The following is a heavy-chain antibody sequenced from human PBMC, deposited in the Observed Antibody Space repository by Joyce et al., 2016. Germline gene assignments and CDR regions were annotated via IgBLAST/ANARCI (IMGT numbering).Heavy chain of an antibody. D-gene: IGHD6-13*01. CDR2: IHHSGNT. V-gene: IGHV4-4*02. CDR3: AKYSSNWNWFDP. Sequence: QVQLQESGPGLVKPSGTLSLTCAVSGGSISRNDWWSWVRQPPGKGLEWIGEIHHSGNTNYNPSLKSRVTISLDKSTNEFSLKVTSVTAADTAVYYCAKYSSNWNWFDPWGQGTLATVSS. J-gene: IGHJ5*02. CDR1: GGSISRNDW.